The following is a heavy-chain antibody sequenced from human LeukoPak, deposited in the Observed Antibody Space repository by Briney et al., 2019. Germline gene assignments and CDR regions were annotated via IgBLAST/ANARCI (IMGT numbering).Heavy chain of an antibody. V-gene: IGHV1-2*06. CDR2: INPYTGGT. J-gene: IGHJ4*02. Sequence: GASVKVSCKASGYTFTAYYIHWVRQAPGQGLEWVGQINPYTGGTNYAQKFQGRVTMTRDTSINTAHMELSRLTFDDTAVYYCARVGGKQQLDIVYWGQGTLVTVSS. D-gene: IGHD6-13*01. CDR1: GYTFTAYY. CDR3: ARVGGKQQLDIVY.